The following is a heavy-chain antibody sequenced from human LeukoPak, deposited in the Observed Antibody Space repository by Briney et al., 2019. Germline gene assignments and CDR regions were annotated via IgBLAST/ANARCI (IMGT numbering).Heavy chain of an antibody. CDR2: TTSKNEI. CDR1: GFTFSSHD. V-gene: IGHV3-21*06. D-gene: IGHD2-15*01. J-gene: IGHJ4*02. Sequence: GGSLRLSCAASGFTFSSHDIHWVRQAPGKGLEWVSSTTSKNEIHNADPVKGRFTISRDNAKNSLYLQMNSLRAEDTAVYYCVRARLTDGGSDYWGQGTLVTVSS. CDR3: VRARLTDGGSDY.